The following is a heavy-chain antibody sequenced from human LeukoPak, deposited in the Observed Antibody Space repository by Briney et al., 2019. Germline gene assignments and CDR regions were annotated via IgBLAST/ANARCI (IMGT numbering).Heavy chain of an antibody. D-gene: IGHD1-26*01. J-gene: IGHJ4*02. CDR1: GGSISSGSYY. Sequence: SQTLSLSCTVSGGSISSGSYYWSWIRQPAGKGLEWIGRIYTSGSTNYNPSLKSRVTISVDTSKNQFSLKLSSVTAADTAVYYCARGEIYSGYYFDYWGQGTLVTVSS. V-gene: IGHV4-61*02. CDR3: ARGEIYSGYYFDY. CDR2: IYTSGST.